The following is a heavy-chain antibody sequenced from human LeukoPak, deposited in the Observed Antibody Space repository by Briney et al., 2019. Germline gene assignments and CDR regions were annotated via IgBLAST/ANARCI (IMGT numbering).Heavy chain of an antibody. CDR1: GYSFTSYG. Sequence: GASVKVSCKASGYSFTSYGISWVRQAPGQGLEWMGWINFYNGNIDYPQKLQGRVTMTTDTSTSTAYMELSSLRSEDTAVYYCASLGLRGSFGELSYLKRNSVWFDPWGQGTLVTVSS. V-gene: IGHV1-18*01. D-gene: IGHD3-10*01. CDR2: INFYNGNI. CDR3: ASLGLRGSFGELSYLKRNSVWFDP. J-gene: IGHJ5*02.